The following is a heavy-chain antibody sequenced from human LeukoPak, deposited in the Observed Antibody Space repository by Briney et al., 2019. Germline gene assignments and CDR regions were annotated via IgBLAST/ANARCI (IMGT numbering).Heavy chain of an antibody. J-gene: IGHJ4*02. CDR2: ISYSGST. CDR3: ARGANSGYDRGPFDF. CDR1: GGSISNSDYY. D-gene: IGHD5-12*01. V-gene: IGHV4-30-4*02. Sequence: PSETLSLTCTVSGGSISNSDYYWGWIRQPPGKGLEWIGYISYSGSTYYNPSLESRVTISVDTSKNQFSLKLSSVTAADTAVYYCARGANSGYDRGPFDFWGQGTLVTVSS.